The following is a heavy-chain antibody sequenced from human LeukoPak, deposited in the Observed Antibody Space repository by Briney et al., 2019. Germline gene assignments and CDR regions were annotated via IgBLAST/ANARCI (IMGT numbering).Heavy chain of an antibody. D-gene: IGHD4-17*01. V-gene: IGHV4-59*08. Sequence: SETLSLTCTVSGGSLSSYYWSWIRQPPGKGLEWIGYIYYSGSTNYNPSLKSRVTISVDTSKNQFSLKLSSVTAADTAVYYCARHFYGDPSSFAYWGQGTLVTVPS. J-gene: IGHJ4*02. CDR3: ARHFYGDPSSFAY. CDR1: GGSLSSYY. CDR2: IYYSGST.